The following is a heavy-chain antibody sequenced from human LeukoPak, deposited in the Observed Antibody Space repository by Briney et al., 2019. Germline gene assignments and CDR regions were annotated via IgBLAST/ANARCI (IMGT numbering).Heavy chain of an antibody. CDR1: GFTFSSYS. CDR3: ARVTRGSSWYNYYGMDV. Sequence: RGSLRLSCAASGFTFSSYSMNWVRQAPGKGLEWVSSISSSSSYIYYADSVKGRFTISRDNAKNSLYLQMNSLRAEDTAVYYCARVTRGSSWYNYYGMDVWGQGTTVTVSS. CDR2: ISSSSSYI. D-gene: IGHD6-13*01. J-gene: IGHJ6*02. V-gene: IGHV3-21*01.